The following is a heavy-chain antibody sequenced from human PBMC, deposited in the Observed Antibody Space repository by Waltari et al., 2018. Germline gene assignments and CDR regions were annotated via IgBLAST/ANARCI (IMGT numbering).Heavy chain of an antibody. CDR1: GSFVSDNY. CDR3: ARDRAHSGRYPDAFDI. J-gene: IGHJ3*02. CDR2: INPKSGDK. Sequence: QAQLVQSGAEVRKPGASVKVACTASGSFVSDNYIHWVRQAQGQGREWMGWINPKSGDKKSAQKFQGRVTMARDTSIGTVYMDLSSLRSDDTALYYCARDRAHSGRYPDAFDIWGQGTMVTVSS. V-gene: IGHV1-2*02. D-gene: IGHD1-26*01.